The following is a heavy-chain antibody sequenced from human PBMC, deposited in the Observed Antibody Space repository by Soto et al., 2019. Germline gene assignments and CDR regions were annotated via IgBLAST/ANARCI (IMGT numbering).Heavy chain of an antibody. V-gene: IGHV4-4*02. CDR2: IYHSGST. J-gene: IGHJ6*02. CDR3: ARMHIVVVTAIRGSDYYYGMDV. CDR1: GGSISSSNW. D-gene: IGHD2-21*02. Sequence: SETLSLTCAVSGGSISSSNWWSWVRQPPGKGLEWIGEIYHSGSTNYNPSLKSRVTISVDKSKNQFSLKLSSVTAADTAVYYCARMHIVVVTAIRGSDYYYGMDVWGQGTTVTVSS.